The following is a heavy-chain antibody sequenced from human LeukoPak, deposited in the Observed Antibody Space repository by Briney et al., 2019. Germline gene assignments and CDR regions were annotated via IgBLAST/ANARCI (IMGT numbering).Heavy chain of an antibody. Sequence: GGSLRLSCEASGFTFWTYWMHWVRKAPGEGLVWVSRIHSTESYTAYAVSVKGRFTISRDNAKNTLSLHMSSLSAEDTAIYYCVRETYGAGNRSFDLWGRGTLVVVSS. CDR3: VRETYGAGNRSFDL. CDR1: GFTFWTYW. V-gene: IGHV3-74*01. J-gene: IGHJ2*01. D-gene: IGHD3-10*01. CDR2: IHSTESYT.